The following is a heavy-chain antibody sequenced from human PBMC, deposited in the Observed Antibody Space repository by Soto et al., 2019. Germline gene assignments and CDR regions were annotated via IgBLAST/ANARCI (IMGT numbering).Heavy chain of an antibody. V-gene: IGHV3-23*01. J-gene: IGHJ4*02. CDR1: GFTFSSYA. CDR2: ISASGDST. D-gene: IGHD6-13*01. CDR3: AKWGLYNRSWYEGY. Sequence: EVQLLESGGALVQPGGSLRLSCAASGFTFSSYAMSWVRQAPGKGLEWVSSISASGDSTHNADSVKGRFAISRDNSKNTLDLQQNSLTADDAAVYYCAKWGLYNRSWYEGYWGQGTLVTVSS.